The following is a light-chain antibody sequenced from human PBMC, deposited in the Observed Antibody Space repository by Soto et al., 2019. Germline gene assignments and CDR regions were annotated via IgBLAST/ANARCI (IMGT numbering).Light chain of an antibody. CDR2: VNN. J-gene: IGLJ2*01. V-gene: IGLV1-40*01. Sequence: QSVLTQPPSVSGAPGQRVAISCTGSSPNIGAGYDVHWYQQLPGTAPKLLIYVNNHRPSGVPDRFSGSKSGTSASLAITGIQDEDEADYYGQSYESSLRDVVFGGGTKLTVL. CDR1: SPNIGAGYD. CDR3: QSYESSLRDVV.